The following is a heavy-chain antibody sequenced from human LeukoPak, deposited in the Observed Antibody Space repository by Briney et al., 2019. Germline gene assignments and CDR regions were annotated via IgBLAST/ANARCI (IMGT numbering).Heavy chain of an antibody. J-gene: IGHJ5*02. Sequence: GGSLRLSCAASGFTFSSYAMSWVRQAPEKGLEWVSAISGSGGSTHYADSVKGRFTISRDNSKNTLYLQMNSLRAEDTAVYYCAKSLWGGQWPYHWGQGTLVTVSS. D-gene: IGHD6-19*01. V-gene: IGHV3-23*01. CDR1: GFTFSSYA. CDR3: AKSLWGGQWPYH. CDR2: ISGSGGST.